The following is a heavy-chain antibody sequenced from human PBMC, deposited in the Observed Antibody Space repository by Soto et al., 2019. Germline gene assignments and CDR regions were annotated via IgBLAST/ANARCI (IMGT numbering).Heavy chain of an antibody. CDR3: ARVRDTAMSESRGMDV. CDR2: TYYRSKWYN. J-gene: IGHJ6*02. D-gene: IGHD5-18*01. CDR1: GDSVSSNSAA. V-gene: IGHV6-1*01. Sequence: PSQTLSLTCAISGDSVSSNSAAWNWIRQSPSRSLEWLGRTYYRSKWYNDYAVSVKSRITINPDTSKNQFSLQLNSVTPEDTAVYYCARVRDTAMSESRGMDVWGQGTTVTVSS.